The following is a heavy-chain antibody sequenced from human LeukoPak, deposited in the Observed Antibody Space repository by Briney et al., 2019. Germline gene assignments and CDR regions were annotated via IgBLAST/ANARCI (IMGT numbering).Heavy chain of an antibody. CDR2: IYYSGST. Sequence: SETLSLTCTVSGGSISSSSYYWGWIRQPPGKGLEWIGSIYYSGSTYYNPSLKSRVTISVDTSKNQFSLKLSSVTAADTAVYYCARGFTQQLGDYGMDVWGQGTTVTVSS. V-gene: IGHV4-39*07. CDR1: GGSISSSSYY. CDR3: ARGFTQQLGDYGMDV. J-gene: IGHJ6*02. D-gene: IGHD6-13*01.